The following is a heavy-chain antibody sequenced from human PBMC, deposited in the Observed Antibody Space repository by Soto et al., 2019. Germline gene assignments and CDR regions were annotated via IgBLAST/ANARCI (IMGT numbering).Heavy chain of an antibody. CDR2: IYYRGGT. V-gene: IGHV4-31*03. CDR3: ARFAKEENPKLESWYAFDF. CDR1: GGSIRSGGYF. Sequence: VQLQESGPGLVKPSQTLSLTCTVSGGSIRSGGYFWSWGRKQPGKGLEWLGPIYYRGGTSYNPSLESRVSMSVDTSKNEFTLKVNSVTAADTAIYYCARFAKEENPKLESWYAFDFWGRGTLVTVSS. D-gene: IGHD6-13*01. J-gene: IGHJ4*02.